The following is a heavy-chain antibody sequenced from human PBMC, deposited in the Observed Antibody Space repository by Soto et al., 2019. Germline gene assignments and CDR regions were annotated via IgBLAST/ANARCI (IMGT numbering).Heavy chain of an antibody. Sequence: SETLSLTCAVYGGSFSGYYWSWIRQPPGKGLEWIGEINHSGSTNYNPSLKGRVTISVDTSKNQFSLKLSSVTAADTAVYYCARGLLGGYYYYYYGMDVWGQGTTVTVSS. J-gene: IGHJ6*02. CDR2: INHSGST. CDR3: ARGLLGGYYYYYYGMDV. V-gene: IGHV4-34*01. CDR1: GGSFSGYY. D-gene: IGHD2-15*01.